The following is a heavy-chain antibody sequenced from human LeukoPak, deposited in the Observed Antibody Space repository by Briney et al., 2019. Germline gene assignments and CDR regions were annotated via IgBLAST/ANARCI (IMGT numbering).Heavy chain of an antibody. CDR1: GDSVSSYSIA. CDR2: TYYRSEWYH. CDR3: ARASGLRRVAWYFDL. J-gene: IGHJ2*01. V-gene: IGHV6-1*01. D-gene: IGHD5/OR15-5a*01. Sequence: SQTDSLTCAIYGDSVSSYSIAWHWIRQSPSRGLEWLGRTYYRSEWYHDYAVSVKGRISINSDASKNQFSLHLNSVTPEDTAVYYCARASGLRRVAWYFDLWGRGTLVAVSS.